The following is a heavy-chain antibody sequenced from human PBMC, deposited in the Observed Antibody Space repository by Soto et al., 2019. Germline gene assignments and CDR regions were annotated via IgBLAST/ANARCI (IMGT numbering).Heavy chain of an antibody. CDR1: GFTFSSYA. CDR3: ARGMGLVIDY. CDR2: ISYDGRNK. J-gene: IGHJ4*02. Sequence: QVQLVESGGGVVQPGRSLRLSCAASGFTFSSYAMHWVRQAPGKGLEWVAVISYDGRNKYYADSVKGRFTISRDNSKNTLYLQMNSLRAEDTAVCDCARGMGLVIDYWGQGTLVTVSS. D-gene: IGHD6-6*01. V-gene: IGHV3-30-3*01.